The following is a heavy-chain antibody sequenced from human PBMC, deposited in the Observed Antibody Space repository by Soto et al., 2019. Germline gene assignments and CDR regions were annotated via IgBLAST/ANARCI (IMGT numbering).Heavy chain of an antibody. J-gene: IGHJ6*02. CDR1: GGSISICGYS. V-gene: IGHV4-30-2*01. Sequence: PSXTLSLTCAVSGGSISICGYSWTWIRQPXXXXXXXTXXXYHXXRTXXXXXXXSXXXTXXXRPKNQFSLTLNSVTAADTAVYYCARVPDVWGQGTTVNVSS. CDR3: ARVPDV. CDR2: XYHXXRT.